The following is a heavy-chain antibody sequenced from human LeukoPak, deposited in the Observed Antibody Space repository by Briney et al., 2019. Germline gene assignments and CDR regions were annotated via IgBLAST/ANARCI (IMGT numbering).Heavy chain of an antibody. V-gene: IGHV1-18*01. Sequence: ASVKDSCEASGYNFNSYGISWVRQAPGQGLEWMGWINTNSRNTNYAQKFQGRVTMTTDTSTSTAYMDLRSLRSDDTAVYYCARGVGIAAASYFYYYMDVWGKGTTVTVSS. D-gene: IGHD6-13*01. CDR2: INTNSRNT. CDR3: ARGVGIAAASYFYYYMDV. J-gene: IGHJ6*03. CDR1: GYNFNSYG.